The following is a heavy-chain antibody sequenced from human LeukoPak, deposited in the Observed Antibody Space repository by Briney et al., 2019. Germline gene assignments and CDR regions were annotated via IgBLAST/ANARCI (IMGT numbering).Heavy chain of an antibody. CDR3: ARAGLYNWNYEGTAYFDY. Sequence: GGSLRLSCAASGFTFSSYGMHWVRQAPGKGLEWVAFIRYDGSNKYYADSVKGRFTISRDNSKNTLYLQMNSLRAEDTAVYYCARAGLYNWNYEGTAYFDYWGQGTLVTVSS. J-gene: IGHJ4*02. CDR1: GFTFSSYG. V-gene: IGHV3-30*02. CDR2: IRYDGSNK. D-gene: IGHD1-7*01.